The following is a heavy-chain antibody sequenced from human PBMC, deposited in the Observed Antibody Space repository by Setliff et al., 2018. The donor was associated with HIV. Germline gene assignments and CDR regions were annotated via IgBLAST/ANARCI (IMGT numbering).Heavy chain of an antibody. CDR1: GYTFTSYG. CDR2: ISAYNGNT. D-gene: IGHD3-10*01. J-gene: IGHJ6*03. CDR3: ARAMNHYGSGTFEYYYYMDV. V-gene: IGHV1-18*01. Sequence: ASVKVSCKASGYTFTSYGISWVRQAPGQGLEWMGWISAYNGNTNYAQKLQGRVTMTTDTSTSTAYMELRSLRSDDTAVYYCARAMNHYGSGTFEYYYYMDVWGKGTTVTV.